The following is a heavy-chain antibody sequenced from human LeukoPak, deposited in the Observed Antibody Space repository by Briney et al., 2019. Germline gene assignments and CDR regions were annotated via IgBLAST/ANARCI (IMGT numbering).Heavy chain of an antibody. J-gene: IGHJ4*02. CDR2: ISSSSTYI. V-gene: IGHV3-21*01. CDR3: ARDSEPDTPPTDY. Sequence: GGSLRLSCAASGFTFSSYSMNWVRQAPGKGLEWVSSISSSSTYIYYADSVKGRFTISRDNAKNSLYLQMNSLRAEDTAVYYCARDSEPDTPPTDYWGQGTLVTVSS. CDR1: GFTFSSYS. D-gene: IGHD2-15*01.